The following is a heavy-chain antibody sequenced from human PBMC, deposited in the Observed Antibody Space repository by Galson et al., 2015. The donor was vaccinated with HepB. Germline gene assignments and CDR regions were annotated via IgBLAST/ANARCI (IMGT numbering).Heavy chain of an antibody. CDR3: ARGTYCSGLNCYFYYGMDV. CDR2: ITYDGSNK. V-gene: IGHV3-30*04. D-gene: IGHD2-15*01. CDR1: GFTFSSYA. Sequence: SLRLSCAASGFTFSSYAMHWVRQAPGKGLEWVAVITYDGSNKFYADSVKGRFTVSRDNTKNTLYLQMNSLRAEDTAVYYCARGTYCSGLNCYFYYGMDVWGQGTTVIVSS. J-gene: IGHJ6*02.